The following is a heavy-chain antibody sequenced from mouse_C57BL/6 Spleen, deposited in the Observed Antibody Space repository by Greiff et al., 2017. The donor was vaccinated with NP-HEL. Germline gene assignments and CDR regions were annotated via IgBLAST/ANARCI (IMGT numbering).Heavy chain of an antibody. J-gene: IGHJ4*01. CDR3: ARLRSYAMDY. Sequence: EVKLMESGGGLVKPGGSLKLSCAASGFTFSDYGMHWVRQAPEKGLEWVAYISSGSSTIYYADTVKGRFTISRDNAKNTLFLQMTSLRSEDTAMYYCARLRSYAMDYWGQGTSVTVSS. CDR2: ISSGSSTI. V-gene: IGHV5-17*01. CDR1: GFTFSDYG. D-gene: IGHD1-1*01.